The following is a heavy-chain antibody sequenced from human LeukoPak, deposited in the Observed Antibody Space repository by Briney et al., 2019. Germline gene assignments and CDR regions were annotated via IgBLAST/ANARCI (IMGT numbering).Heavy chain of an antibody. V-gene: IGHV3-53*01. CDR1: GFTVSSNY. CDR2: IYSGGST. CDR3: ASHYDSSGYYSADY. J-gene: IGHJ4*02. D-gene: IGHD3-22*01. Sequence: GGSLRLSCAASGFTVSSNYMSWVRQAPGKGLEWVSVIYSGGSTYYADSVKGRFTISRDNSKNTLYLQMNSLRAEDTAVYYCASHYDSSGYYSADYWGQGTLVTVPS.